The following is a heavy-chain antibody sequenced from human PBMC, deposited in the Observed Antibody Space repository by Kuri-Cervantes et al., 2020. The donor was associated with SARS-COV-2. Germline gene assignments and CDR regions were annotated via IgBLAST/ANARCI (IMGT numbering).Heavy chain of an antibody. D-gene: IGHD6-19*01. CDR1: GFIFSTYT. CDR3: ARDSAGTVDY. V-gene: IGHV3-23*01. J-gene: IGHJ4*02. Sequence: GESLKISCAAPGFIFSTYTMSWVRQTPGKGLEWVSAISGSGGATFYADSVKGRFTISRDNSKTTLYLQMSSLRAEDTAVYYCARDSAGTVDYWGQGTLVTVSS. CDR2: ISGSGGAT.